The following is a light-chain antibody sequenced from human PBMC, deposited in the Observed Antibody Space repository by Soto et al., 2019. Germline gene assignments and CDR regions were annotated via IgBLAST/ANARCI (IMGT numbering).Light chain of an antibody. J-gene: IGKJ2*01. Sequence: DVVMTQSPLSLPVTLGQPASISCRSSQSLVYSDGNTYLSWFQQRPGQSPRRLIYKVSHWDAGVPDRFSGSGSGSDFTLKISRVEAEDIGVYYCMQGTHWPYTFGQGTKLEIK. CDR1: QSLVYSDGNTY. V-gene: IGKV2D-30*01. CDR2: KVS. CDR3: MQGTHWPYT.